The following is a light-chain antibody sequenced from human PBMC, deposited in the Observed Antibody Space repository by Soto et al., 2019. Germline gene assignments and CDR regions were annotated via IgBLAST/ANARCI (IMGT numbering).Light chain of an antibody. CDR3: QHADSFPLIT. CDR2: AAA. CDR1: QGVSSW. Sequence: DIQMTQSPPSVSASVGDRVTTTCRASQGVSSWLAWFQQKPGKAPKLMXYAAASLQSGVPSRCSGSGSGTDFTLTISSLQPEDFANYYCQHADSFPLITFGQGTRLEIK. J-gene: IGKJ5*01. V-gene: IGKV1-12*01.